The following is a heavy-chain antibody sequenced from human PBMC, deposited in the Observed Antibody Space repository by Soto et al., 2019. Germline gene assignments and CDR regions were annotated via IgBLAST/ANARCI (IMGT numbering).Heavy chain of an antibody. CDR3: ATLLVGNGGRGY. J-gene: IGHJ4*02. D-gene: IGHD2-2*01. Sequence: PSETLSLTCTVSGGSISSYYWSLLRQPPGKGLEWIGYIYYSGSTNYNPSLKSRLTISIDTSTNQLSLRLSSVTAADTAVYYCATLLVGNGGRGYWGQGILVTVSS. CDR1: GGSISSYY. CDR2: IYYSGST. V-gene: IGHV4-59*01.